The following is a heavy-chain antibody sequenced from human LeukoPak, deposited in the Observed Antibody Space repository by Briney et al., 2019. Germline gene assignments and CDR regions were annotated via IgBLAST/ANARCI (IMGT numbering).Heavy chain of an antibody. CDR3: ARAVVWSGYYYYFYYGVDV. J-gene: IGHJ6*02. CDR2: TYYKSKWYN. CDR1: GDSLSSNSAA. D-gene: IGHD3-3*01. V-gene: IGHV6-1*01. Sequence: SQTLSLTCDISGDSLSSNSAAWSWIRQSPSRGLEWLGRTYYKSKWYNDYAVSVKSRITINLDTSKNQFSLQLNSVTPEDTAVYYCARAVVWSGYYYYFYYGVDVWGQGTTVTVSS.